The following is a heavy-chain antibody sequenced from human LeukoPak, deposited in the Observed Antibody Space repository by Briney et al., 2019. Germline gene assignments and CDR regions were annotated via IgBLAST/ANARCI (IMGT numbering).Heavy chain of an antibody. D-gene: IGHD2-2*01. CDR2: IYYSGST. CDR1: GGSLGSGGYY. CDR3: ARARYQQRERSWFDP. V-gene: IGHV4-31*03. Sequence: SGTLSLTCTVSGGSLGSGGYYWSWIRQHPGKGLEWIGYIYYSGSTYYNPSLKSRVTISVDTSKNQFSLKLSSVTAADTAVYYCARARYQQRERSWFDPWGQGTLVTVSS. J-gene: IGHJ5*02.